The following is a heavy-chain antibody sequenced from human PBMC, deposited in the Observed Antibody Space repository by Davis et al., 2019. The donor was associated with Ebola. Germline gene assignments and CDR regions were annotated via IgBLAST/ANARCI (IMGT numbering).Heavy chain of an antibody. CDR1: GGSISSYY. CDR3: AREIVVVPAAIGGNFYYYMDV. J-gene: IGHJ6*03. Sequence: MPGGSLRLSCTVSGGSISSYYWSWIRQPPGKGLEWIGYIYYSGSTNYNPSLKSRVTISVDTSKNQFSLKLSSVTAADTAVYYCAREIVVVPAAIGGNFYYYMDVWGKGTTVTVSS. D-gene: IGHD2-2*02. CDR2: IYYSGST. V-gene: IGHV4-59*01.